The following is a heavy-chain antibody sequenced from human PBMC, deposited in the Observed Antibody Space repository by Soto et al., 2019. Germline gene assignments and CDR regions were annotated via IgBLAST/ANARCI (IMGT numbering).Heavy chain of an antibody. Sequence: PSETLSLTCAVSGYSISSGYYWGWIRQPPGKGLEWIGSIYHSGSTYYNPSLKSRVTVSVDTSKNQFSLKLSSVTAADTAVYYCARESPKTNWFDPWGQGXLVTVSS. J-gene: IGHJ5*02. CDR1: GYSISSGYY. CDR2: IYHSGST. CDR3: ARESPKTNWFDP. V-gene: IGHV4-38-2*02.